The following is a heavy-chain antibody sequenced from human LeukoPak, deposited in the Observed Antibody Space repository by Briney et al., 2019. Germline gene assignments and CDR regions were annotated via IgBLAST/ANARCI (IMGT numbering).Heavy chain of an antibody. CDR3: ARYYYDSSGYYYEVGPLHY. CDR2: IYYSGST. CDR1: GGSISSSSYY. Sequence: SETLSLTCTVSGGSISSSSYYWGWIRQPPGKGLEWIGSIYYSGSTYYNPSLKSRVTISVDTSKNQFSLKLSSVTAADTAVYYCARYYYDSSGYYYEVGPLHYWGQGTLVTVSS. J-gene: IGHJ4*02. D-gene: IGHD3-22*01. V-gene: IGHV4-39*07.